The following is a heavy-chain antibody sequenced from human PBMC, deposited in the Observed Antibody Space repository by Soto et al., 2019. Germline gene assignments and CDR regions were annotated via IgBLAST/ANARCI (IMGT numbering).Heavy chain of an antibody. D-gene: IGHD6-6*01. V-gene: IGHV4-59*02. CDR2: IYYSGST. Sequence: SETLSLTCTVSGDSVSNNYWSWIRQPPGKGLEWIGYIYYSGSTYYNPSLRSRVTISVDTSKNQFSLKLTSVTAADKAVYSCATGWPPRGARIAARRKGPQFDHWGQGTLVTVSS. CDR3: ATGWPPRGARIAARRKGPQFDH. CDR1: GDSVSNNY. J-gene: IGHJ4*02.